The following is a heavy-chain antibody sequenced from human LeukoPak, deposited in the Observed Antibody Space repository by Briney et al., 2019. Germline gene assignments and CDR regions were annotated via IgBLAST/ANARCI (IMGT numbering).Heavy chain of an antibody. Sequence: GESLKISCKASGYRFTTDYIGWVRQMPGKGLEWMGIIYPGDSDVRYSPSFQGQVIMSADKSISTAYLEWSGLKASDTAMYYCARLSRPHILDTNWFDSWGQGSLVTISS. V-gene: IGHV5-51*01. D-gene: IGHD3-9*01. CDR1: GYRFTTDY. J-gene: IGHJ5*01. CDR2: IYPGDSDV. CDR3: ARLSRPHILDTNWFDS.